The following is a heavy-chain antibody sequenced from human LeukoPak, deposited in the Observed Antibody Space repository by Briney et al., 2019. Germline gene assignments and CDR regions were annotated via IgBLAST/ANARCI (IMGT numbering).Heavy chain of an antibody. Sequence: QPGGSLRLSCVASGFTFSSFWMSWVRQAPGKGLEFVANMDQDGGVRNYVDSVKGRFIISRDNAKNSLYLQMDSLRAEDTAVYFCARDPGSSSFDYWGLGTPVTVSS. CDR1: GFTFSSFW. CDR3: ARDPGSSSFDY. CDR2: MDQDGGVR. V-gene: IGHV3-7*01. D-gene: IGHD6-13*01. J-gene: IGHJ4*02.